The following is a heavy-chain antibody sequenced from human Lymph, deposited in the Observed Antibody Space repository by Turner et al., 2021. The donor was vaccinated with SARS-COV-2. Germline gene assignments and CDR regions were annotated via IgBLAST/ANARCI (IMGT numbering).Heavy chain of an antibody. Sequence: QLLLQESGPGLVKPSETLSPTCSVAGGSISSSRYYWGWIRQPPGRGLEWIGHIYYSGSNYYNPSLKSRVTISVDTSKNQFSLKLSSVTAADTAVYYCARLVRRDEYYFDYWGQGTLVTVSS. V-gene: IGHV4-39*01. D-gene: IGHD3-10*01. CDR1: GGSISSSRYY. CDR3: ARLVRRDEYYFDY. J-gene: IGHJ4*02. CDR2: IYYSGSN.